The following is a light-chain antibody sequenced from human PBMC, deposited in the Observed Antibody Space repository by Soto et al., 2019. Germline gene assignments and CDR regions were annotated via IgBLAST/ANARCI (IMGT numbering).Light chain of an antibody. J-gene: IGLJ1*01. V-gene: IGLV3-21*02. CDR1: NFGRKK. CDR3: GVWDSSSYV. CDR2: VDA. Sequence: SFERTQPPSVSVAEAQTAWNLLVENNFGRKKERWYQQFPGDPSLLVADVDADRPSGVPDRFACSKSGNTATLSVFWVETGDEAEDYCGVWDSSSYVFGTESKVTVL.